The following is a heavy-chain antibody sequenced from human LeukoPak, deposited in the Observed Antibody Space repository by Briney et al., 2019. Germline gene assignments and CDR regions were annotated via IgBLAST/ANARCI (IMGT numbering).Heavy chain of an antibody. CDR1: GFTVSSNY. CDR3: ARDWDHPNDYGDYDEKPYYYYYGMDV. D-gene: IGHD4-17*01. CDR2: IYSGGST. V-gene: IGHV3-66*01. J-gene: IGHJ6*02. Sequence: GGSLRLSCAASGFTVSSNYMSWVRQAPGKGLEWVSVIYSGGSTYYSDSVKGRFTISRDNSKNTLYLQMNSLRAEDTAVYYCARDWDHPNDYGDYDEKPYYYYYGMDVWGQGTTVTVSS.